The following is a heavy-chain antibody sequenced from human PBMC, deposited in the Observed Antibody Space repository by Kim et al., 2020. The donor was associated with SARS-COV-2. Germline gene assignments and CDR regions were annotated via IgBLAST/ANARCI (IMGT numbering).Heavy chain of an antibody. CDR2: ISYDGSNK. D-gene: IGHD6-13*01. V-gene: IGHV3-30-3*01. Sequence: GGSLRLSCAASGFTFSSYAMHWVRQAPGKGLEWVAVISYDGSNKYYADSVKGRFTISRDNSKNTLYLQMNSLRAEDTAVYYCARVSGEQQLNEEYFQHWG. J-gene: IGHJ1*01. CDR1: GFTFSSYA. CDR3: ARVSGEQQLNEEYFQH.